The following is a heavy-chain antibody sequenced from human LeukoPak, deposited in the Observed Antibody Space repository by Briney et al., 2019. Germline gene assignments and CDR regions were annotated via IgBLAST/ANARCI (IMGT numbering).Heavy chain of an antibody. CDR2: ISRGGSTT. J-gene: IGHJ3*02. D-gene: IGHD6-13*01. CDR3: VRGVSISSSWYNDI. Sequence: GALGLSCAAPGFTFSSYAMSWIRQALGKGLEWVSYISRGGSTTYYADSVKGRFTISRDNAKNSLYLQMNSLRAEDTAVYYCVRGVSISSSWYNDIWGQGTMVTVSS. CDR1: GFTFSSYA. V-gene: IGHV3-11*01.